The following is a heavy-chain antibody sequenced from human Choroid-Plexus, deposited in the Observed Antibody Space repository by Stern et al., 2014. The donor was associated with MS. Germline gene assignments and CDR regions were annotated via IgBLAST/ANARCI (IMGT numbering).Heavy chain of an antibody. CDR1: GFTFSNFG. V-gene: IGHV3-30*18. CDR2: ISYDGSDK. CDR3: AKDRQWSTYFFDY. J-gene: IGHJ4*02. Sequence: VQLVESGGGVAQPGRPLILSCAASGFTFSNFGMHWVRQAPGKGLEWGALISYDGSDKYYADSVKGRFTIVRDNSKNTLYMHMNSLRAEDTAVYYCAKDRQWSTYFFDYWGQGSLVTVSS. D-gene: IGHD2-15*01.